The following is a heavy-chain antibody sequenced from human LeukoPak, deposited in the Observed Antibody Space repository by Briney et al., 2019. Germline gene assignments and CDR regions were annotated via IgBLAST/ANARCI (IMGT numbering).Heavy chain of an antibody. Sequence: SETLSLTCALYGGSFSGNYWTWIRQAPGKGLEWMGWISQIEDTNYNPSLKSRVTMSLDTSKNQFSLKVTSMTVADTAVYYCARGNRHLAYYGSGSRLPYDSWGQGILVTVSS. V-gene: IGHV4-34*01. CDR3: ARGNRHLAYYGSGSRLPYDS. J-gene: IGHJ4*02. CDR1: GGSFSGNY. CDR2: ISQIEDT. D-gene: IGHD3-10*01.